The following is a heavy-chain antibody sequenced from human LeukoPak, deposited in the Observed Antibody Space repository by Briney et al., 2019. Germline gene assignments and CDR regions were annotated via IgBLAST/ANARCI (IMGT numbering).Heavy chain of an antibody. CDR3: ARQSSGDAFDI. CDR2: ISAYNGNT. D-gene: IGHD6-6*01. J-gene: IGHJ3*02. Sequence: GASVTVSFKASGYTFISYGISWVRQAPGQGLEWMGWISAYNGNTNYAQKLQGRVTMTTDTSTSTAYMELRSLRSDDTAVYYCARQSSGDAFDIWGQGTMVTVSS. CDR1: GYTFISYG. V-gene: IGHV1-18*01.